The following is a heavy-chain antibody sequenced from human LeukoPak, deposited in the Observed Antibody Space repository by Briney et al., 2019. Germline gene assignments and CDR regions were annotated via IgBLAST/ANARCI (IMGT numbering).Heavy chain of an antibody. J-gene: IGHJ6*02. CDR2: IKSKTDGGTT. CDR1: GFTFSNAW. D-gene: IGHD3-10*01. Sequence: PVGSLRLSCAASGFTFSNAWMSWVRQAPGKGLEWVGRIKSKTDGGTTDYAAPVKGRFTISRDDSKNTLYLQMTSLKTEATAVYYCTTDWYAPPAGSSYYYGSGRHMDVWGQGTTVTVSS. V-gene: IGHV3-15*01. CDR3: TTDWYAPPAGSSYYYGSGRHMDV.